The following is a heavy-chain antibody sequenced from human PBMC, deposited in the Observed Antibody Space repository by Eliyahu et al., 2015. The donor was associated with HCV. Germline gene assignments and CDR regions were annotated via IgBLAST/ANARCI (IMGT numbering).Heavy chain of an antibody. V-gene: IGHV2-5*01. J-gene: IGHJ4*02. D-gene: IGHD1-14*01. Sequence: QITLKESGRTLVKPTQTLTLTCTFSGFSLSTSGVGVGWIRQPPGKALEWLALIYWNDDKRYSPSLKSRLNITKDTSKNQVVLTMTNMDPVDTATYHCAHTNPFTNLFDYWGQGTLVTVSS. CDR3: AHTNPFTNLFDY. CDR1: GFSLSTSGVG. CDR2: IYWNDDK.